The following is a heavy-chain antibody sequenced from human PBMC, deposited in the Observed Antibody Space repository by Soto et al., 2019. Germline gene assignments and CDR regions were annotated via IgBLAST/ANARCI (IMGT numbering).Heavy chain of an antibody. CDR1: GDSISSGGFS. V-gene: IGHV4-30-2*01. CDR3: ARLYCSGDDCFSQIDY. J-gene: IGHJ4*02. D-gene: IGHD2-21*02. CDR2: IYHSGTS. Sequence: SDTLSLTCAVSGDSISSGGFSWSWIRQPPGKGLEWIGYIYHSGTSFYNPSLKSRVTISVDGSKNQFSLKVKSVTAADAATYYCARLYCSGDDCFSQIDYWGQGALVTVSS.